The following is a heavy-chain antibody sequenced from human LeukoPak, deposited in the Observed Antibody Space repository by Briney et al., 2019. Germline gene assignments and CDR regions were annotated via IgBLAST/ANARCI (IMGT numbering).Heavy chain of an antibody. CDR1: GFTFSTYW. Sequence: GGSLRLSCAASGFTFSTYWMHWVRQVPGKGLVWVSRINSDGSTADYADAVKGRFTISRDNAKNTLYLEMNSLRADDTGLYYCAPEGGSSYDYWGQGTLVTVSS. CDR2: INSDGSTA. CDR3: APEGGSSYDY. V-gene: IGHV3-74*01. J-gene: IGHJ4*02. D-gene: IGHD5-18*01.